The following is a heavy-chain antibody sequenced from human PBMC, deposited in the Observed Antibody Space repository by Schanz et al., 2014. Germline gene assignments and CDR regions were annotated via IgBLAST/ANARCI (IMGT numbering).Heavy chain of an antibody. CDR1: GYSFTSYY. CDR2: INPSGGST. CDR3: ATIGVNDYWRFGLDL. V-gene: IGHV1-46*01. D-gene: IGHD3-16*01. J-gene: IGHJ6*02. Sequence: QVQLVQSGAEVKKPGASVKVSCKAFGYSFTSYYIHWVRQAPGQGLEWMATINPSGGSTSFAQKFQGRVTMTRATSTSTVNMELTSLRSADTAVYYCATIGVNDYWRFGLDLWGQGTTVTVSS.